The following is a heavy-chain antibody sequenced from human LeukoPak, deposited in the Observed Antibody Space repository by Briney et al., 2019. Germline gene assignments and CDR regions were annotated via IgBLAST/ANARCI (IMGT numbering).Heavy chain of an antibody. D-gene: IGHD2-2*01. Sequence: SETLSLTCAVYGGSFSGYYWSWIRQPPGKGLEWIGEINHSGSTNYNPSLKSRVTISVDTSKNQFSLKLSSVTAADTAVYFCARLLGPIVVVPAASVWSSARYNWFDPWGQGTLVTVSS. V-gene: IGHV4-34*01. J-gene: IGHJ5*02. CDR2: INHSGST. CDR1: GGSFSGYY. CDR3: ARLLGPIVVVPAASVWSSARYNWFDP.